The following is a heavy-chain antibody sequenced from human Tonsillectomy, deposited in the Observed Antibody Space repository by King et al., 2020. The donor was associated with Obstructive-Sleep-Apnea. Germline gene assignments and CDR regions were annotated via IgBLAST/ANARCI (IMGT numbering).Heavy chain of an antibody. V-gene: IGHV4-38-2*02. CDR1: GYFISRGCY. Sequence: QLQESGPGMVKPSVTLSITCTVSGYFISRGCYWGLIGQAPGAGLVGIGSNYHSGGTYYNPSPKSRVTISVDTSKNQFSLKLSSVTAADTAVYYCARAYYDSSGWGMDVWGQGTTVTVSS. CDR2: NYHSGGT. CDR3: ARAYYDSSGWGMDV. D-gene: IGHD3-22*01. J-gene: IGHJ6*02.